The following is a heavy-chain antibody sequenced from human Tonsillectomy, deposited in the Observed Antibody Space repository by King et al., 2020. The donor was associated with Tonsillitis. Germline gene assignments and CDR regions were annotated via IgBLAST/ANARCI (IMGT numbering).Heavy chain of an antibody. D-gene: IGHD3-9*01. CDR3: AKHPLDSLSNFDY. Sequence: VQLVESGGGLVQPGGSLRLSCAASGLTLSSNAMTWVRQAPGKGLEWVSSISANGGSTYYSDSVKGRFTISRDNSKNTLYLQMNMLRAEDTAIYFCAKHPLDSLSNFDYLGQGALVTVSS. V-gene: IGHV3-23*04. CDR1: GLTLSSNA. J-gene: IGHJ4*02. CDR2: ISANGGST.